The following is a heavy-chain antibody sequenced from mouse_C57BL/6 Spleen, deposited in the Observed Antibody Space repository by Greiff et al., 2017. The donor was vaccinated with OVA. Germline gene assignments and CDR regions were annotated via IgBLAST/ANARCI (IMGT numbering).Heavy chain of an antibody. CDR1: GYAFSSSW. D-gene: IGHD3-1*01. CDR3: ARGARFDY. J-gene: IGHJ2*01. V-gene: IGHV1-82*01. Sequence: VKLQESGPELVKPGASVKISCKASGYAFSSSWMNWVKQRPGKGLEWIGRIYPGDGDTNYNGKFKGKATLTADKSSSTAYMQLSSLTSEDSAVYFCARGARFDYWGQGTTLTVSS. CDR2: IYPGDGDT.